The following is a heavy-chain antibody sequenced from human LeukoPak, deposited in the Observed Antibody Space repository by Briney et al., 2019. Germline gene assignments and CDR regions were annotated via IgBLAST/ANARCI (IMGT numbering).Heavy chain of an antibody. Sequence: SGTLSLTCTVSGDSIDSYYWSWIRQRPGKGLEWIGYIYYRGTTSYNPFLKSRVTISVDTSKNQFSLKLNSVTAADTAVYYCARLPRYGGYDHFDYWGQGILVIVSS. CDR2: IYYRGTT. CDR3: ARLPRYGGYDHFDY. D-gene: IGHD5-12*01. CDR1: GDSIDSYY. J-gene: IGHJ4*02. V-gene: IGHV4-59*12.